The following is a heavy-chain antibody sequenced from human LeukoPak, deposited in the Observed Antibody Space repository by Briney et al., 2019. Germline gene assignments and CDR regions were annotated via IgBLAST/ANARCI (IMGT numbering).Heavy chain of an antibody. D-gene: IGHD3-9*01. J-gene: IGHJ4*02. CDR3: ARAVRGDILTGYYLVYYFDY. V-gene: IGHV4-34*01. CDR1: GGSFSGYY. CDR2: INHSGST. Sequence: PSETLSLTCAVYGGSFSGYYWSWIRQPPGKGLEWIGEINHSGSTNHNPSLKSRVTISVDTSKNQFSLKLSSVTAADTAVYYCARAVRGDILTGYYLVYYFDYWGQGTLVTVSS.